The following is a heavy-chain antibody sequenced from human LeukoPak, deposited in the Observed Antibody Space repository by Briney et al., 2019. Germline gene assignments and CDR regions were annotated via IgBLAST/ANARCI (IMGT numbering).Heavy chain of an antibody. Sequence: GGSLRLSCAASGFTFSSYSMNWVRQAPGKGLEWVSSISSSSSYIYYADSAKGRFTISRDNAKNSLYLQMNSLRAEDTAVYYCARVGAAITPFDYWGQGTLVTVSS. CDR2: ISSSSSYI. CDR3: ARVGAAITPFDY. D-gene: IGHD1-26*01. CDR1: GFTFSSYS. J-gene: IGHJ4*02. V-gene: IGHV3-21*01.